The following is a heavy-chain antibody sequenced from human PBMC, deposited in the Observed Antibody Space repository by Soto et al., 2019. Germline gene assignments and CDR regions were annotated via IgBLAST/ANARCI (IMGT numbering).Heavy chain of an antibody. CDR2: ISYDGSNK. D-gene: IGHD2-8*01. CDR3: XXVXXXXXASXYYYXXDV. J-gene: IGHJ6*02. Sequence: QVQLVXSGGGVVQPXRSLXLSCAASGFTFSSYGMHWVRQAPGKGLEWVAVISYDGSNKYYADSVKGRFTXSXXXSKXXXXXXXXXXXXXXXXXXXXXXVXXXXXASXYYYXXDVWGQGTTVTVSS. V-gene: IGHV3-30*03. CDR1: GFTFSSYG.